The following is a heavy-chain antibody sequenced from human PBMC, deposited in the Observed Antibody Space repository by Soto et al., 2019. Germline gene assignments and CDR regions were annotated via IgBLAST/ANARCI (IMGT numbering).Heavy chain of an antibody. CDR3: AKDPGVGAPKYYYYYGMDV. J-gene: IGHJ6*02. Sequence: PGGSLRLSCAASGFTFSSYAMSWVRQAPGKGLEWVSAISGSGSSTYYADSVKGRFTISRDNSKNTLYLQMNSLRAEDTAVYYCAKDPGVGAPKYYYYYGMDVWGQGTTVTAP. V-gene: IGHV3-23*01. CDR1: GFTFSSYA. D-gene: IGHD1-26*01. CDR2: ISGSGSST.